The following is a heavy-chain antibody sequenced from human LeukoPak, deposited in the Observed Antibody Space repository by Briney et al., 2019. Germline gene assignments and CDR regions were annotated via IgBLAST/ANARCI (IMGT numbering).Heavy chain of an antibody. CDR2: ISSSSSTI. CDR3: ARDLVVATRGSPR. J-gene: IGHJ4*02. V-gene: IGHV3-48*04. Sequence: GGSLRLSCAASGFTFSSYSMNWVRQAPGKGLEWVSYISSSSSTIYYADSVKGRFTISRDNAKNSLYLQMNSLRAEDTAVYYCARDLVVATRGSPRWGQGTLVTVSS. CDR1: GFTFSSYS. D-gene: IGHD5-12*01.